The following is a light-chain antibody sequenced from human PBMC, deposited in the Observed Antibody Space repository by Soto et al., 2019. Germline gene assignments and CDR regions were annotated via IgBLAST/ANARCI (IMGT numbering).Light chain of an antibody. J-gene: IGLJ1*01. CDR3: SSFRSGTTL. CDR2: EVS. Sequence: QSVLTQPASVSGSPGQSITISCTGTSSDIGGYNFVSWYHQHPGKAPKLMIYEVSNRPSGVSDRFSGSKSGNTASLTISGLQAEDEADCYCSSFRSGTTLFGTGTKVTVL. V-gene: IGLV2-14*01. CDR1: SSDIGGYNF.